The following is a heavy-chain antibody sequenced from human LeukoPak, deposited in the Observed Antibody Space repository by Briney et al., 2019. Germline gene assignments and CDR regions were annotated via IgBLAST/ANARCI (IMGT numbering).Heavy chain of an antibody. D-gene: IGHD5-24*01. Sequence: GASVKVSCKASGYSFTTHDINWVRQATGQGLEWMGWMNPNSGKTGYAQKFQGRVTMTRDISISTVYMELSSLRSDDTAVYYCAREGLATIDYFDSWGQGTLVTVSS. CDR3: AREGLATIDYFDS. V-gene: IGHV1-8*01. J-gene: IGHJ4*02. CDR1: GYSFTTHD. CDR2: MNPNSGKT.